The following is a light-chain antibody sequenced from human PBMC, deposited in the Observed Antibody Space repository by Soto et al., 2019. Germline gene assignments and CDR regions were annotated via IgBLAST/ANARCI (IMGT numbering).Light chain of an antibody. CDR3: ASWDDGLTGYV. V-gene: IGLV1-44*01. J-gene: IGLJ1*01. CDR2: RNN. Sequence: QSVLTQPPSASGTPGQRVTISCSGSNSNIGRNTVNWYQQLPGTAPKLLIYRNNQRPSGVPDRFSGSKSGTSASLAISGLQSDDESDYYCASWDDGLTGYVFGTWTKLTVL. CDR1: NSNIGRNT.